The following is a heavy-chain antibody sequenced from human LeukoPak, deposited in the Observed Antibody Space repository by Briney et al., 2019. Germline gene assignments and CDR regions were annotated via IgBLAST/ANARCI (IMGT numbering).Heavy chain of an antibody. D-gene: IGHD2-2*01. J-gene: IGHJ6*04. CDR1: GYTLTELS. V-gene: IGHV1-24*01. Sequence: ASVKVSCKVSGYTLTELSMHWVRQAPGKGLEWMGGFDPEDGETIYAQKFQGRVTMTEDTSTDTAYMELSSLRSEDTAVYYCATDGRGRCCSSTSCYDSGDYYYYGMDVWGKGTTVTVSS. CDR3: ATDGRGRCCSSTSCYDSGDYYYYGMDV. CDR2: FDPEDGET.